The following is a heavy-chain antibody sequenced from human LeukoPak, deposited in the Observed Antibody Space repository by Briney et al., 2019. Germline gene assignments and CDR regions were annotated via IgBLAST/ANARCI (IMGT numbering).Heavy chain of an antibody. CDR2: INPNSGDT. J-gene: IGHJ2*01. V-gene: IGHV1-2*02. CDR1: GYTFTGYY. CDR3: ARRRSPGWYFDL. Sequence: ASVKVSCKASGYTFTGYYVLWVRQAPGQGLEWMGWINPNSGDTIYAQKFQGRVTMTREKSISTAYMELSRLRSDDTAVYYCARRRSPGWYFDLWGRGTLVTVSS.